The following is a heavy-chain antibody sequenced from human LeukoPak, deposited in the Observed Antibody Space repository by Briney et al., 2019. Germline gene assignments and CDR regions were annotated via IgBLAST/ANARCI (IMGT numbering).Heavy chain of an antibody. J-gene: IGHJ5*02. CDR3: VRGGSSSSWFDP. Sequence: GGSLRLSFAASGFTFSSYAMHWVRQAPGKGLDWVAVISYDERNEYYADSVKGRFTISRDNSENTLSLQMNSLRGEDTAVYYCVRGGSSSSWFDPWGQGTLVTVSS. D-gene: IGHD2-15*01. CDR1: GFTFSSYA. V-gene: IGHV3-30*04. CDR2: ISYDERNE.